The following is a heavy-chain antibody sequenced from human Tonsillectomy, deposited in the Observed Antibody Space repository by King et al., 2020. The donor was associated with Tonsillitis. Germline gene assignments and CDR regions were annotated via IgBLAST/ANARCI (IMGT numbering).Heavy chain of an antibody. D-gene: IGHD6-13*01. J-gene: IGHJ4*02. Sequence: VQLVQSGGGVVQPGRSLRLSCAASGFTFSSYGMHWVRQAPGKGLEWVAVISYDGSNKYYADSVKGRCTISRDNSKNTLYLQMNSLRAEDTAVYYCAKDMSAYSTPGYWGQGTLVTVSS. CDR2: ISYDGSNK. CDR3: AKDMSAYSTPGY. V-gene: IGHV3-30*18. CDR1: GFTFSSYG.